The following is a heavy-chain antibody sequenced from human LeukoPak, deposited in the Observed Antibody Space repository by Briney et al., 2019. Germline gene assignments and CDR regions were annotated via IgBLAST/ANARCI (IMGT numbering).Heavy chain of an antibody. D-gene: IGHD6-19*01. Sequence: KYGESLKISCQVSGYTFTDYWIGWVRHVSGKGLVWMGIIFPGDSDTKYSPSFQGHVTISVDKSISTAYLQWSSLKASDTATYYCAREDSGGWRYFDSWGQGTLVTVFS. CDR2: IFPGDSDT. V-gene: IGHV5-51*01. CDR3: AREDSGGWRYFDS. J-gene: IGHJ4*02. CDR1: GYTFTDYW.